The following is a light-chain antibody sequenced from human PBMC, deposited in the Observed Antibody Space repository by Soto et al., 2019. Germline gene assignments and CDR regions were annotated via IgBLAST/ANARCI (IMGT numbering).Light chain of an antibody. V-gene: IGKV1-5*03. CDR1: QSISTW. Sequence: DIQMTQSPSTLSASVGDRVTITCRASQSISTWLAWYQQKQGKAPKLLIYKASSLESGVPSRFSGSGSGTEFTLTISSLQPDDFATYHCQQYKTFSLTFGGGTKVEIK. J-gene: IGKJ4*01. CDR3: QQYKTFSLT. CDR2: KAS.